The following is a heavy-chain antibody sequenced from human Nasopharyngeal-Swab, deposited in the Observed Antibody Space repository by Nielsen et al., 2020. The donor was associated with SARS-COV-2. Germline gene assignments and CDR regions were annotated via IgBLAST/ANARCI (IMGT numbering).Heavy chain of an antibody. D-gene: IGHD3-10*01. Sequence: GESLKISCIASGFTFNIYAMAWVRRTPGRGLQWVSGISASGGSKYYTDSVKGRFAVSRDNSRNTLYLQMHSLRVDDTALYYCAKDDVVRGDAFDIWGQGTMVTVSS. J-gene: IGHJ3*02. CDR3: AKDDVVRGDAFDI. CDR2: ISASGGSK. V-gene: IGHV3-23*01. CDR1: GFTFNIYA.